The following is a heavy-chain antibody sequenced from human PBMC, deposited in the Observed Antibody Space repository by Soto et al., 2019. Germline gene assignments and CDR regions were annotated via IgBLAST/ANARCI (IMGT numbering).Heavy chain of an antibody. CDR2: ISPYNGNT. J-gene: IGHJ6*03. CDR3: AREYRPRFTVMTTGSYYYYMDV. D-gene: IGHD4-17*01. Sequence: QIQLVQSGVEVQKPGASVRVSCKASGYTFTSYTITWVRQAPGQGLEWMGWISPYNGNTRYAQRFQGRVTMTTDTSTSTAYMELRSLRSDDTAVYYCAREYRPRFTVMTTGSYYYYMDVWGKGTTVTVSS. V-gene: IGHV1-18*01. CDR1: GYTFTSYT.